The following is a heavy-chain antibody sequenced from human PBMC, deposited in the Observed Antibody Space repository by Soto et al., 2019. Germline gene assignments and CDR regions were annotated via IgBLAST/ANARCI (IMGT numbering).Heavy chain of an antibody. Sequence: PSETLSLTCTVSGGSISNYYWSWIRQPPGKGLEWIGYIYYSGSTNYNPSLKSRVTISLDTSKNQFSLKLSSVTAADTAVYYCVRAGATTLSDYWGQGTLVTVSS. CDR3: VRAGATTLSDY. D-gene: IGHD1-26*01. V-gene: IGHV4-59*01. CDR2: IYYSGST. J-gene: IGHJ4*02. CDR1: GGSISNYY.